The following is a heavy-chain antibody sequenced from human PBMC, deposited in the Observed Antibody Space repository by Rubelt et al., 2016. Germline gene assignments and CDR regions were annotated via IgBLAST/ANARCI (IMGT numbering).Heavy chain of an antibody. J-gene: IGHJ6*02. Sequence: EVQLVESGGGLVQPGGSLRLSCAASGFTFSSYAMTWVRQAPGKGLEWVSTISGSGGGTYYADSVKGRFTISRDNAKNSLYLQMNSLRAEDTAVYYCAGEGRGRYGMDVWGQGTTVTVSS. D-gene: IGHD3-16*01. V-gene: IGHV3-23*04. CDR2: ISGSGGGT. CDR1: GFTFSSYA. CDR3: AGEGRGRYGMDV.